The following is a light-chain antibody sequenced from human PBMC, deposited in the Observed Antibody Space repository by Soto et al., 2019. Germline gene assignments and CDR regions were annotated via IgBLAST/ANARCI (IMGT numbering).Light chain of an antibody. CDR3: QQYGNAPFT. CDR1: QSVSSSY. CDR2: GAS. V-gene: IGKV3-20*01. Sequence: EIVLTQSPGTLSFSPGERATLTCRASQSVSSSYLAGFQQKPGQAPRLLIYGASSRATGIPDRFSGSGSGTDFTLTISRLEPEDFAVYYCQQYGNAPFTFGPGTKVDIK. J-gene: IGKJ3*01.